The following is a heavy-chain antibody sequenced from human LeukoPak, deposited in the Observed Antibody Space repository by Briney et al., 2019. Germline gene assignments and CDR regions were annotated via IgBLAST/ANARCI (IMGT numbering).Heavy chain of an antibody. Sequence: GGSLRLSCAASGFTFSSYEMNWVRQAPGKGLEWVSYISSSGSTIYYADSVKGRFTISRDNAKNSLYLQMNSLRAEDTAVYYCARDPYYYGSGSYYPPVYWGQGTLVTVSS. V-gene: IGHV3-48*03. D-gene: IGHD3-10*01. CDR3: ARDPYYYGSGSYYPPVY. CDR1: GFTFSSYE. CDR2: ISSSGSTI. J-gene: IGHJ4*02.